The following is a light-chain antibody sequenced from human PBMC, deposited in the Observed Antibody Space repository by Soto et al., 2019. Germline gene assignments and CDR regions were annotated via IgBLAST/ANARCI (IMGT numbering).Light chain of an antibody. Sequence: QSVLTQPASVSESPGQSITISCTGTSSDIGDYNYVSWYQQQPGKAPKVMIYDVSNRPSGVSNRFSGSKSGNTASLTISGLQAEDEADYYCSSFTNSNTRVFGTGTKVTVL. CDR3: SSFTNSNTRV. CDR2: DVS. V-gene: IGLV2-14*01. CDR1: SSDIGDYNY. J-gene: IGLJ1*01.